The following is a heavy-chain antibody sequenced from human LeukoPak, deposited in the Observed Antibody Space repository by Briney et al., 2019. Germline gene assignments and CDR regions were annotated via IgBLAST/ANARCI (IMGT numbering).Heavy chain of an antibody. V-gene: IGHV3-74*01. CDR2: IQYDASST. Sequence: GGSLSPPCPDSGFTLRSHWMHWVPQAPGKGLVWVSRIQYDASSTIYPDSVKGRFTISRHNAKNTLYLQMNSLRAENTAVYYCARGGSYFDYWGQGTLVTVSS. CDR3: ARGGSYFDY. J-gene: IGHJ4*02. D-gene: IGHD1-26*01. CDR1: GFTLRSHW.